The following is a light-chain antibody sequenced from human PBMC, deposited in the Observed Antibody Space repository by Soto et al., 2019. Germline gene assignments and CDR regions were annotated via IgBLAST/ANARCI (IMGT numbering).Light chain of an antibody. CDR2: DNN. J-gene: IGLJ3*02. CDR3: AIWDSSLTTWV. CDR1: NSKIGNND. Sequence: QSVLTQPPSVSAAPGQRVTISCSGSNSKIGNNDVSWYQQFPGTAPRLLIYDNNKRPLEIPDRFSGSKSDTSATLGITRLQTGDEADYYCAIWDSSLTTWVFGGGTKVTVL. V-gene: IGLV1-51*01.